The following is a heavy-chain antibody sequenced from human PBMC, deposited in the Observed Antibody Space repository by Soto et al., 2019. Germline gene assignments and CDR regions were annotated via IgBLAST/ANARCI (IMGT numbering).Heavy chain of an antibody. V-gene: IGHV3-11*01. CDR2: VSFSGDVT. Sequence: PGGSLRLSCAASGFSFSDSYMSWIRQAPGKGLEWVSYVSFSGDVTRYSDSVEGRFTVSRDNAKKSLYLQMNSLRVEDTAVYYCARENGHPGHNYAMGVWGQGTTVTVSS. D-gene: IGHD2-8*01. CDR3: ARENGHPGHNYAMGV. J-gene: IGHJ6*02. CDR1: GFSFSDSY.